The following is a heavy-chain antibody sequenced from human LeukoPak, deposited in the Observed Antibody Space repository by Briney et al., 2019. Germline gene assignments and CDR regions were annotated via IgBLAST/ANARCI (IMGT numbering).Heavy chain of an antibody. Sequence: GGSLRLSCAASGFTFSSYSMNWVRQAPGKGLEWVSYISSSSSTIYYADSVKGRFTISRDNAENSLYLQMNSLRAEDTAVYYCARELGTYDSSGYRNYFDCWGQGTLVTVSS. J-gene: IGHJ4*02. CDR2: ISSSSSTI. CDR1: GFTFSSYS. D-gene: IGHD3-22*01. CDR3: ARELGTYDSSGYRNYFDC. V-gene: IGHV3-48*01.